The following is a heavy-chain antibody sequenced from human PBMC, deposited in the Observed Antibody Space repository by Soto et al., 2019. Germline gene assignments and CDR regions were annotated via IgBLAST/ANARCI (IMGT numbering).Heavy chain of an antibody. Sequence: SETLSLTCAVYGGSFSGYYWSWIRQPPGKGLEWIGEINHSGSTNYNPSLKSRVTISVDTSKNQFSLKLSSVTAADTAVYYCVRGWATLTRSFDYWGQGTLVTVSS. J-gene: IGHJ4*02. CDR1: GGSFSGYY. CDR2: INHSGST. CDR3: VRGWATLTRSFDY. D-gene: IGHD4-17*01. V-gene: IGHV4-34*01.